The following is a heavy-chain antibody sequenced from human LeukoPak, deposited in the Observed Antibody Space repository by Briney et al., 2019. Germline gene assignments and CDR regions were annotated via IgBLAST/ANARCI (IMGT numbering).Heavy chain of an antibody. V-gene: IGHV4-34*01. CDR2: INHSGST. Sequence: SETLTLTSAVYGGSFSGNYGSWTRQPPGKVLEWIGEINHSGSTNYNPSLKSRVTISVDTSKNQFSLKLSSVTAADTAVYYCARGVEMATITNWFDPWGQGTLVTVSS. CDR1: GGSFSGNY. J-gene: IGHJ5*02. D-gene: IGHD5-24*01. CDR3: ARGVEMATITNWFDP.